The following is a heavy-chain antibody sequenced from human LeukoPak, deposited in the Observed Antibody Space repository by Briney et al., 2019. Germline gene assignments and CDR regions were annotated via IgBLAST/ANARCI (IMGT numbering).Heavy chain of an antibody. V-gene: IGHV4-39*07. D-gene: IGHD3-22*01. CDR2: IYYRGST. J-gene: IGHJ3*02. Sequence: PLETPSLTSTVSGGSLSTSSYYWGWISQPPGTGLEWIGNIYYRGSTYYNPALKSRVTISVDASKNQFSLKLSSVTAADTAVYYCARLIGRITMILVVIRDAFDIRGQGTMVTVSS. CDR3: ARLIGRITMILVVIRDAFDI. CDR1: GGSLSTSSYY.